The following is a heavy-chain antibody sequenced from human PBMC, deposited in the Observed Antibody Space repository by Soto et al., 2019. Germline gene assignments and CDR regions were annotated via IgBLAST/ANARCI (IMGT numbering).Heavy chain of an antibody. CDR2: LTPSGGNT. J-gene: IGHJ6*03. V-gene: IGHV3-23*01. CDR1: GFTFSTYA. D-gene: IGHD2-8*01. Sequence: EVHLLDSGGGLVQPGGSLRLSCAASGFTFSTYAMTWVRQAPGKGLEWISTLTPSGGNTYYADSVQGRFTISRDNSMNTLYLQMNSLRAEATDVYYCAGIYCPNGVCYTNYYYYIDGWGEGTTVTVSS. CDR3: AGIYCPNGVCYTNYYYYIDG.